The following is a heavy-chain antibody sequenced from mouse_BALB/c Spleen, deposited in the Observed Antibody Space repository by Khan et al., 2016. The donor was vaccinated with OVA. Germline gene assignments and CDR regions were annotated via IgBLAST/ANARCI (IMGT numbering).Heavy chain of an antibody. CDR3: TRLAYYYDSEGFAY. CDR1: GFTFSTYG. V-gene: IGHV5-6*01. D-gene: IGHD1-1*01. J-gene: IGHJ3*01. CDR2: VSTGGSYT. Sequence: EVELVESGGDLVKPGGSLKLSCAASGFTFSTYGMSWVRQTPDKRLEWVATVSTGGSYTYYPASVKGRFTISRDNAKNTLYLQMSGLKSEDTAMFYCTRLAYYYDSEGFAYWGQETLVTVAA.